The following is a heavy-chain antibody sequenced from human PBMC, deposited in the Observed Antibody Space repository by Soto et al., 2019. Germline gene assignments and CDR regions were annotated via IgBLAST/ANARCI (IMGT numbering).Heavy chain of an antibody. V-gene: IGHV4-31*03. D-gene: IGHD6-13*01. CDR2: IYYSGST. Sequence: QVQLQESGPGLVKPSQTLSLTCTVSGGSISSGYYYWSWIRQHPGKGLEWIGYIYYSGSTYSNPSLKSRATIAVDTSKNQFSLKVSSVTAADTAVYYCARTMYSNSWYYFDYWGQGTLVTVSS. J-gene: IGHJ4*02. CDR3: ARTMYSNSWYYFDY. CDR1: GGSISSGYYY.